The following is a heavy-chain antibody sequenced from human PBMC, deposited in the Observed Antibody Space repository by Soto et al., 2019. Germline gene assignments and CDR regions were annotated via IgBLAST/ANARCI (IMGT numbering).Heavy chain of an antibody. CDR3: ARGGGAGFDY. D-gene: IGHD3-16*01. V-gene: IGHV4-34*01. CDR2: INHSGST. Sequence: SETLSHTCPFSPGFFSVYFWSWIRQPPGKGLEWIGEINHSGSTNYNPSLKSRVTISVDTSKNQFSLKLSSVTAADTAVYYCARGGGAGFDYWGQGTLVT. CDR1: PGFFSVYF. J-gene: IGHJ4*02.